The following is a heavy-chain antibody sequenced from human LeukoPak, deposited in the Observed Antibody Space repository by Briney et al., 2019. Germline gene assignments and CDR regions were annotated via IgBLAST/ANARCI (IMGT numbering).Heavy chain of an antibody. J-gene: IGHJ6*02. V-gene: IGHV3-7*01. CDR3: AKDHFDFWSGHTYYYYGMDV. D-gene: IGHD3-3*01. CDR1: GLTFSSXX. CDR2: XXXXXXEI. Sequence: GGSLRLSCAASGLTFSSXXXXXVRQAPGKGLEWVAXXXXXXXEIYYVDSVKGRFTISRDNSKNTLYLQMNSLRAEDTAVYYCAKDHFDFWSGHTYYYYGMDVWGQGTTVTVSS.